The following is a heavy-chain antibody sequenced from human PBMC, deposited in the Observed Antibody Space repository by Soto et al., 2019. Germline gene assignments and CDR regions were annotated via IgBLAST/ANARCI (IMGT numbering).Heavy chain of an antibody. V-gene: IGHV4-30-4*01. D-gene: IGHD5-12*01. CDR1: GGSISSGDYY. CDR3: ARDTPAPPLYSGYDFPYFHGLHPYSTNDMYA. J-gene: IGHJ6*02. Sequence: PSETLSLTCTVSGGSISSGDYYWSWIRQPPGKGLEWIGYIYYSGSTYYNPSLKSRVTISVDTSKNQFSLKLSSVTAADTAVYYWARDTPAPPLYSGYDFPYFHGLHPYSTNDMYALCLEATVTISS. CDR2: IYYSGST.